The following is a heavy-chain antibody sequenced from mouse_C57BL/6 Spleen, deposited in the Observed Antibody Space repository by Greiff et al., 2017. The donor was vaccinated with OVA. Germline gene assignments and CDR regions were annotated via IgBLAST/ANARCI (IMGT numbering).Heavy chain of an antibody. V-gene: IGHV6-3*01. J-gene: IGHJ2*01. CDR2: IRLKADNYAT. D-gene: IGHD2-5*01. Sequence: EVKLEESGGGVAQPGGSMKLSCVASGFTFRNYWMSWVRQSPEKGLEGVGQIRLKADNYATPYAESGKGRFTISREDTKSSVYLQMINLRAEDAGIYYCTERDYYSNWGQGTTLTVSS. CDR3: TERDYYSN. CDR1: GFTFRNYW.